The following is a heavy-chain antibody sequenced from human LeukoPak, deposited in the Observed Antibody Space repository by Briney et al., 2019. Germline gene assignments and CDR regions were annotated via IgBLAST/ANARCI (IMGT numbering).Heavy chain of an antibody. V-gene: IGHV4-34*01. D-gene: IGHD3-22*01. CDR2: IKHSGST. J-gene: IGHJ6*02. CDR3: ARRTHYYDSSGYLAGYYYYGMDV. Sequence: PSETLSLTCAVYGGSFSGYYWSWIRQPPGKGLEWIGEIKHSGSTNYNPSLKSRVTISVDTSKNQFSLKLSSVTAAGTAVYYCARRTHYYDSSGYLAGYYYYGMDVWGQGTTVTVSS. CDR1: GGSFSGYY.